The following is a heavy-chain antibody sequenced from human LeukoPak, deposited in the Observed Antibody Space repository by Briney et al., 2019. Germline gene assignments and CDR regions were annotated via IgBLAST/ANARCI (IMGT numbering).Heavy chain of an antibody. J-gene: IGHJ3*02. Sequence: PGGSLRLSCAASGFTFSGSAMHWVRQASGKGLEWVGRIRSKANGYATAYAASVKGRFTISRDDSKNTAYLQMNSLKTEDTAVYYCTRSITMIVVAINDAFDIWGQGTMVTVSS. D-gene: IGHD3-22*01. CDR1: GFTFSGSA. CDR3: TRSITMIVVAINDAFDI. V-gene: IGHV3-73*01. CDR2: IRSKANGYAT.